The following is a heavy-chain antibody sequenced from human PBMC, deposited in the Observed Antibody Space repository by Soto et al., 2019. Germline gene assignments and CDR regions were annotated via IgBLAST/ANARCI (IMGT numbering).Heavy chain of an antibody. CDR1: GFTFSSYG. J-gene: IGHJ4*02. V-gene: IGHV3-30*18. Sequence: WGSLRLSCAASGFTFSSYGMHWVRQAPGKGLEWVAVISYDGSNKYYADSVKGRFTISRDNSKNTLYLQMNSLRAEDTAVYYFAKEFSDIAVADYFDYWGQGTLVTVSP. CDR3: AKEFSDIAVADYFDY. CDR2: ISYDGSNK. D-gene: IGHD6-19*01.